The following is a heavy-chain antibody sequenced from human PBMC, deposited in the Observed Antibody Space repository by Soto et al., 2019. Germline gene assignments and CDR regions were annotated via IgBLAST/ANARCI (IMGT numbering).Heavy chain of an antibody. J-gene: IGHJ4*02. Sequence: QGQLVQSGAEVKKPGASVKVSCKASGYTFTSYGISWVRQAPGQVLEWRGWISAYNVNTNYAQKLKGRVTMTTDTSTGMAYMELGSPRSDDRAVYYCARDSPPPREWGQGTLVTVSS. CDR3: ARDSPPPRE. CDR1: GYTFTSYG. V-gene: IGHV1-18*01. CDR2: ISAYNVNT.